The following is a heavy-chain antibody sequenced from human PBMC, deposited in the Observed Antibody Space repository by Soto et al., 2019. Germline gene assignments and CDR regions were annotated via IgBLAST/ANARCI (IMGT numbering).Heavy chain of an antibody. D-gene: IGHD6-19*01. CDR2: IYGGGTT. V-gene: IGHV3-53*01. Sequence: EVQLVESGGGLIQPGGSLRLSCAASVFAVSSKYMTWVRQAPGKGLEWVSVIYGGGTTYYADSVKGRFTISRDTSKNTLYLQMTSLRAEDTAVYYCVQTTGWPGFDFWGQGTLVTVSS. CDR3: VQTTGWPGFDF. CDR1: VFAVSSKY. J-gene: IGHJ4*02.